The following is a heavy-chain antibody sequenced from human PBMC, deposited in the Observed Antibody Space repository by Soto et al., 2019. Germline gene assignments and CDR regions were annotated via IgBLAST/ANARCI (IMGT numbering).Heavy chain of an antibody. Sequence: EVQLVESGGGLVQPGGSLRLSCAASGFTVSTKYMTWVRQAPGKGLEWVSVIYTDDSTYYADSVKGRFTISRDNSKNTLYLQMNSLRAEDTAVYYCGREWAEVTAPDYWGQGTLVTVSS. J-gene: IGHJ4*02. V-gene: IGHV3-66*01. CDR2: IYTDDST. CDR3: GREWAEVTAPDY. CDR1: GFTVSTKY. D-gene: IGHD2-21*02.